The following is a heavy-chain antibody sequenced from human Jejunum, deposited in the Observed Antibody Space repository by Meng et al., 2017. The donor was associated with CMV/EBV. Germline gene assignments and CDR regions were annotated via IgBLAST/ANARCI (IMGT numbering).Heavy chain of an antibody. Sequence: LGRCGAWGKSLGASGKVSCKASGYTFLSYDISWVRQAPGQGLEWMGWISTYNGKTNFAQKLLGRVTMTTDTSTNTAYMELRSLRSDDTAIYYCARGIVGTTIDLWGRGTLVTVSS. D-gene: IGHD1-26*01. CDR2: ISTYNGKT. CDR3: ARGIVGTTIDL. CDR1: GYTFLSYD. J-gene: IGHJ5*02. V-gene: IGHV1-18*01.